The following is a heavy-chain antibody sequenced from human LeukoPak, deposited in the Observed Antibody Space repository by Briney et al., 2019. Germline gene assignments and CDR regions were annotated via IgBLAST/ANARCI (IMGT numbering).Heavy chain of an antibody. Sequence: VASVKVSCKASGYTFTSYYMHWVRQAPGQGLEWMGIINPSGGSTSYAQKFQGRVTMTRDTSTSTVYMVLSSLRSEDTAVYYCARDRRAYYYDSSGYYYAGYWGQGTLVTVSS. D-gene: IGHD3-22*01. CDR3: ARDRRAYYYDSSGYYYAGY. J-gene: IGHJ4*02. CDR2: INPSGGST. V-gene: IGHV1-46*03. CDR1: GYTFTSYY.